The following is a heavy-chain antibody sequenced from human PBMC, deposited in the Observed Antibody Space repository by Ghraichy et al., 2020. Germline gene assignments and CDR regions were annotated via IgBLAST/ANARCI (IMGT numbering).Heavy chain of an antibody. CDR1: GFTFSSYW. V-gene: IGHV3-7*01. J-gene: IGHJ2*01. CDR2: IKQDGSEK. CDR3: ARYCSSTSCYTGFWYFDL. Sequence: GGSLRLSCAASGFTFSSYWMSWVRQAPGKGREWVANIKQDGSEKYYVDSVKGRFTISRDNAKNSLYLQMNSLRAEDTAVYYCARYCSSTSCYTGFWYFDLWGRGTLVTVSS. D-gene: IGHD2-2*02.